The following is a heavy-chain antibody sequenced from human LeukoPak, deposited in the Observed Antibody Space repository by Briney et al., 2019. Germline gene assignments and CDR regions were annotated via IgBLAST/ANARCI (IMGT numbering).Heavy chain of an antibody. CDR3: ARDGHDFWSESGMDV. V-gene: IGHV3-21*01. CDR1: GFTFSSYS. Sequence: GGSLRLSCAASGFTFSSYSMNWVRQAPGKGLEWVSSISSSSSYIYYADSVKGRFTISRDNAKNSLYLQMNSLRAEDTAVYYCARDGHDFWSESGMDVWGQGTTVTVSS. J-gene: IGHJ6*02. CDR2: ISSSSSYI. D-gene: IGHD3-3*01.